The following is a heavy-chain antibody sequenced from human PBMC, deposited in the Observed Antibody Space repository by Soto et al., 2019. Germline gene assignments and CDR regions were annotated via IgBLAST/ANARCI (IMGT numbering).Heavy chain of an antibody. Sequence: EVQLVESGGGLVQPGGSLRLSCAASGFTFSSYWMSWVRQAPGKGLEWVANIKQDGSEKYYVDSVKGRFTISRNNAKNSLYLQMNRLRAEDTAVYYCARFLARLHSSGWKYYFDYWGQGTLVTVSS. V-gene: IGHV3-7*01. J-gene: IGHJ4*02. D-gene: IGHD6-19*01. CDR2: IKQDGSEK. CDR3: ARFLARLHSSGWKYYFDY. CDR1: GFTFSSYW.